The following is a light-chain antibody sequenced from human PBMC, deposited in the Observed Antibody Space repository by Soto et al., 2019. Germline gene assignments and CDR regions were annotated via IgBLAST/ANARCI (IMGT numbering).Light chain of an antibody. Sequence: DIVMTQSPDSLAVSLGERATINCKSSQSVLYSSNNKNYLAWYQQKPGQPPKLLIYWASTRESGVPDRFSGSGSGTDFTLTTSSLQAEDVAVYYCQQYYSTLMYTFGQGTKLEIK. CDR1: QSVLYSSNNKNY. CDR2: WAS. J-gene: IGKJ2*01. V-gene: IGKV4-1*01. CDR3: QQYYSTLMYT.